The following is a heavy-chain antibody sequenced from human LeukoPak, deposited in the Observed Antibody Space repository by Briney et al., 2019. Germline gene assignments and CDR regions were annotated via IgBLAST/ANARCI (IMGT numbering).Heavy chain of an antibody. CDR2: IYYSGST. D-gene: IGHD6-19*01. V-gene: IGHV4-59*01. CDR3: ARGGYSSGLYGNFQH. J-gene: IGHJ1*01. CDR1: GGSISSYY. Sequence: SETRSLTCTVSGGSISSYYWSWIRQPPGKGLEWIGYIYYSGSTNYNPSLKSRVSLSVDPSKNQLSLKLRSVTAADTAVYSCARGGYSSGLYGNFQHWGQGTLVTVSS.